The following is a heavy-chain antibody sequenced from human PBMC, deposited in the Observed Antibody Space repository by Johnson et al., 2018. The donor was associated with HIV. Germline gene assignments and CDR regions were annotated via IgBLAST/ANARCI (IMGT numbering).Heavy chain of an antibody. D-gene: IGHD3-22*01. J-gene: IGHJ3*02. CDR1: GFTFDDYG. Sequence: VQLVESGGVVVQPGGSLRLSCAASGFTFDDYGMNWVRQAPGKGLEWVSGVNWNGDNTGYADSVKGRFTISRDNAKNSLYLQMNRLRAEDTALYYCARRSGITMISGDAFDIWGQGTMVTVSS. CDR3: ARRSGITMISGDAFDI. CDR2: VNWNGDNT. V-gene: IGHV3-20*04.